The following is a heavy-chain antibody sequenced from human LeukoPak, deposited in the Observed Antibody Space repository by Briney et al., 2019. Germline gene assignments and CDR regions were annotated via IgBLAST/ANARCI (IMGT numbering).Heavy chain of an antibody. D-gene: IGHD3-9*01. Sequence: GGSLRLSCAASGFTFSSYGMHWVRQAPGKGLEWVAVISYDGSNKYYADSVKGRFTISRDNSKNTLYLQMNSLRAEDTAVYYCARGYYDILTGMKFYYFDYWGRGTLVTVSS. V-gene: IGHV3-30*03. J-gene: IGHJ4*02. CDR2: ISYDGSNK. CDR1: GFTFSSYG. CDR3: ARGYYDILTGMKFYYFDY.